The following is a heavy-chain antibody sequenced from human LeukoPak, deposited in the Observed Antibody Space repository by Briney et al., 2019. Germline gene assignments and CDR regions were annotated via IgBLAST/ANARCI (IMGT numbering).Heavy chain of an antibody. J-gene: IGHJ4*02. Sequence: SQTLSLTCTVSGGSISSGSYYWRWLRQPAGTGLEWIGRIYTSGSTNYNPSLKSRVTISVDTSKNQFSLKLSSVTAADTAVYYCASGLDGYRTGFDYWGQGTLVTVSS. CDR3: ASGLDGYRTGFDY. D-gene: IGHD5-24*01. V-gene: IGHV4-61*02. CDR2: IYTSGST. CDR1: GGSISSGSYY.